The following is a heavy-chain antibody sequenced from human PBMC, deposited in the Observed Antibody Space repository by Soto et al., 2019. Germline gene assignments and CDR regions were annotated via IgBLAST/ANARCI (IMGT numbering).Heavy chain of an antibody. CDR2: ISYDGSNK. J-gene: IGHJ4*02. V-gene: IGHV3-30*18. CDR1: GFTFSSYG. Sequence: QVQLVESGGGVVQPGRSLRLSCAASGFTFSSYGMHWVRQAPGKGLEWVAVISYDGSNKYYADSVKGRFTISRDNSKNTLYLQMNSLRAEDTAVYYCAKDYYIQLWFYFDYWGQGTLVTVSS. D-gene: IGHD5-18*01. CDR3: AKDYYIQLWFYFDY.